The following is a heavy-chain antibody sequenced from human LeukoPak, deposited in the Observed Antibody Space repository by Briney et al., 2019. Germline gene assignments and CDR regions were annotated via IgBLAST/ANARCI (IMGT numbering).Heavy chain of an antibody. V-gene: IGHV3-30*18. CDR1: GFTFSSYG. CDR2: ISYDGSNK. D-gene: IGHD3-22*01. J-gene: IGHJ4*02. Sequence: GGSLRLSCAASGFTFSSYGMHWVRQAPGKGLEWVAVISYDGSNKYYADSVKGRFTISRDNSKNTLYLQMNSLRAEDTAVYYCAKFTPRANYYDSSGQAAWGQGTLVTVSS. CDR3: AKFTPRANYYDSSGQAA.